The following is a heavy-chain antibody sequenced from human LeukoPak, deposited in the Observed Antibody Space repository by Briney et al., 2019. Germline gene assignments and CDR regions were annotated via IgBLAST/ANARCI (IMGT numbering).Heavy chain of an antibody. J-gene: IGHJ5*02. V-gene: IGHV1-69*04. CDR1: GGTFSSYA. CDR3: ARTTYYYDSSGYGWFDP. Sequence: ASVKVSCKASGGTFSSYAISWVRQAPGQGLEWMGRIIPILGIANYAQKFQGRVTITAGKSTSTAYMELSSLRSEDTAVYYCARTTYYYDSSGYGWFDPWGQGTLVTVSS. CDR2: IIPILGIA. D-gene: IGHD3-22*01.